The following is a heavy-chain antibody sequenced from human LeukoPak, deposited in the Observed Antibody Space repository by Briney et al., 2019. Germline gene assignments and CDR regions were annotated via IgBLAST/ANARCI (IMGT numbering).Heavy chain of an antibody. J-gene: IGHJ2*01. Sequence: PGRSLRLSCAASGFTFSSYGMHWVRQAPGKGLEWVAFIRYDGSNKYYADSVKGRFTISRDNSKNTLYLQMNSLRAEDTAVYYCAKVGTTITTHQYFDLWGRGTLVIVSS. CDR1: GFTFSSYG. V-gene: IGHV3-30*02. CDR3: AKVGTTITTHQYFDL. D-gene: IGHD4-11*01. CDR2: IRYDGSNK.